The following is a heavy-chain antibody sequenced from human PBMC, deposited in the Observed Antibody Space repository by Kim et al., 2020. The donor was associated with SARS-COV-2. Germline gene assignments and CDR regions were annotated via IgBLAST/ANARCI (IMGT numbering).Heavy chain of an antibody. J-gene: IGHJ2*01. D-gene: IGHD3-16*01. CDR2: ISSSSTTK. CDR3: ARARDDNVWGSQGYFDL. Sequence: GGSLRLSCAASGFTFSNYEMNWVRQAPGKGLEWVSYISSSSTTKHYVDSVKGRFTISRDNAKNSLYLQMNSLRVDDTAIYYCARARDDNVWGSQGYFDLWGRGTLVTVSS. V-gene: IGHV3-48*03. CDR1: GFTFSNYE.